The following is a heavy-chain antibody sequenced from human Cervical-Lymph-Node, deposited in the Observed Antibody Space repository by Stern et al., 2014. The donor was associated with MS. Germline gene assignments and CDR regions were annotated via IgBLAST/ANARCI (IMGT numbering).Heavy chain of an antibody. Sequence: QVQLQESGPRLVKPSETLSLTCTVSGDSIKGYYWTWIRQAAGKGREWIGRISSTENTYYNPSLESRVTMSVDTSKTQFFLNLTSVTAADTAVYYCARRGSGWFQFDSWGQGTLVTVSS. CDR2: ISSTENT. J-gene: IGHJ4*02. V-gene: IGHV4-4*07. CDR1: GDSIKGYY. CDR3: ARRGSGWFQFDS. D-gene: IGHD6-19*01.